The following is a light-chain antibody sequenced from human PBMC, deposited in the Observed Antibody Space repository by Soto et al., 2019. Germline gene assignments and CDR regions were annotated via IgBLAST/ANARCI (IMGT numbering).Light chain of an antibody. CDR1: SSDVGGYNY. V-gene: IGLV2-14*01. Sequence: QSALTQPASVSGSPGQSITISCTGTSSDVGGYNYVSWYQQHPGKAPKLMIYEVSNRPSGVSNRFSGSKSGNTASLTISGLQAEDAADYYCSPYTSRSTFYVFGNGTKVT. CDR2: EVS. CDR3: SPYTSRSTFYV. J-gene: IGLJ1*01.